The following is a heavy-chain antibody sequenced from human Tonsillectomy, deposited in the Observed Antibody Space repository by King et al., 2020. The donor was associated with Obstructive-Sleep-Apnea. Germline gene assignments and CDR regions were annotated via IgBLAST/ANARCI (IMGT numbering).Heavy chain of an antibody. CDR2: IGGSGVST. J-gene: IGHJ4*02. CDR3: AKDRGDGYNFYFDY. V-gene: IGHV3-23*04. Sequence: VQLVESGGGLVQPGGSLRLSCAASGFTFSTFAMSWVRQAPGKGLEWVSAIGGSGVSTYYADSVKGRFTISRDNSKNTLYLQMNSLRAEDTAVYYCAKDRGDGYNFYFDYWGQGTLVTVSS. CDR1: GFTFSTFA. D-gene: IGHD5-24*01.